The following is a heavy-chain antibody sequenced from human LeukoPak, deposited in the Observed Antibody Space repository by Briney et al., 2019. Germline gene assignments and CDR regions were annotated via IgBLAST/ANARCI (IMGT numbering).Heavy chain of an antibody. CDR1: GFTFSSYW. CDR3: VRDMDV. J-gene: IGHJ6*02. Sequence: GGSLRLSCVTSGFTFSSYWMTWVRQAPGKGLEWVANINQDGHEKNYVDSVKGRFTMSRDNPKNSVYLQMNSLRAEDTAVYFCVRDMDVWGQGTTVTVSS. V-gene: IGHV3-7*05. CDR2: INQDGHEK.